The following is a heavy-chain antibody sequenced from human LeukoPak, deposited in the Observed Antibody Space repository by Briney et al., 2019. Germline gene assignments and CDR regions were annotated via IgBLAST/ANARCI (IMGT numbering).Heavy chain of an antibody. CDR3: ARGLTPDY. V-gene: IGHV3-7*04. Sequence: GGSLRLSCSASGXTFSSYWRSWVRQAPGKGLEWVANIRQDGSEKYYVDSVKGRFTISRDNAKNSLYLQINSLRAEDTAVYCCARGLTPDYWGQGTLVTVSS. D-gene: IGHD4/OR15-4a*01. CDR1: GXTFSSYW. CDR2: IRQDGSEK. J-gene: IGHJ4*02.